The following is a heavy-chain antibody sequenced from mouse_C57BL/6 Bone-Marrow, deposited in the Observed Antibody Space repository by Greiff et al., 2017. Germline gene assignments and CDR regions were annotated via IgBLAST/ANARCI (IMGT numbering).Heavy chain of an antibody. CDR3: ARYGYEAMDY. D-gene: IGHD1-1*01. Sequence: VQLQQSGPVLVKPGASVKMSCTASGYTFTDYYMNWVKQSPGKSLEWIGVINPYNGGTSYNQKFKGKATLTVDKSSSTAYMELNSLTSEDSAVYYCARYGYEAMDYWGQGTSVTVSS. CDR2: INPYNGGT. J-gene: IGHJ4*01. CDR1: GYTFTDYY. V-gene: IGHV1-19*01.